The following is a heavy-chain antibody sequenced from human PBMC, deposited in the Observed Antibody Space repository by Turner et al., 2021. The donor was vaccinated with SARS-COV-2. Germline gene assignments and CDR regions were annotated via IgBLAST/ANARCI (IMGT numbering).Heavy chain of an antibody. CDR2: IYDSGGT. V-gene: IGHV4-39*01. Sequence: QLQLQASGPGLVKPSETLSLTCTVSGGSISSSSYYWGWIRQPPGKGLEWIGNIYDSGGTYYNPSLRSRVTIAVDTSKNQLSLKLSCVTAADTAVYYCASPMITCGGVIGIYPWYFDLWGRGTLVTASS. CDR3: ASPMITCGGVIGIYPWYFDL. D-gene: IGHD3-16*02. J-gene: IGHJ2*01. CDR1: GGSISSSSYY.